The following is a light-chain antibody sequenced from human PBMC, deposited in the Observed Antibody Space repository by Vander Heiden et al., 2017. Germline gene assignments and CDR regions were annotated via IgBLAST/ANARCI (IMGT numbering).Light chain of an antibody. Sequence: SYELTQPPSVSVSPGQTASIPCSGDKLGDKYACWYQQKPGQSPVLVIYQDNKRPSGIPERFSGSNSGNTATLTISGTQAMDEADYYCQAWDSKTVIFGGGTKVTVL. J-gene: IGLJ2*01. CDR2: QDN. CDR3: QAWDSKTVI. V-gene: IGLV3-1*01. CDR1: KLGDKY.